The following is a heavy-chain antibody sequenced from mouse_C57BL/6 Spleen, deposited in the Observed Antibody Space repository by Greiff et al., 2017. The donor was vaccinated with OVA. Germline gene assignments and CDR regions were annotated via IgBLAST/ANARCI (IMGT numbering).Heavy chain of an antibody. V-gene: IGHV1-82*01. Sequence: VQLQQSGPELVKPGASVKISCKASGYAFSSSWMNWVKQRPGKGLEWIGRIYPGDGDTNYNGKFKGKATLTADKSSSTAYMQLSSLTSEDSAVYFCARSLSTVVPTDYAMDYWGQGTSVTVSS. CDR3: ARSLSTVVPTDYAMDY. CDR1: GYAFSSSW. D-gene: IGHD1-1*01. J-gene: IGHJ4*01. CDR2: IYPGDGDT.